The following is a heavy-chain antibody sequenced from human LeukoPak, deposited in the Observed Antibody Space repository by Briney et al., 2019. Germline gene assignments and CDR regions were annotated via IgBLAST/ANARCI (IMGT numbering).Heavy chain of an antibody. J-gene: IGHJ4*02. V-gene: IGHV3-33*01. D-gene: IGHD1-1*01. Sequence: GGSLRLSCAASEFTFTTYGMHWVRQAPGKGLEWVAFIYYDGSNIYCADYVKGRFTISRDISKNTLYLQMDSLRAEDTAIYYCARDWKTNSFDYWGQGTLVTVSS. CDR3: ARDWKTNSFDY. CDR1: EFTFTTYG. CDR2: IYYDGSNI.